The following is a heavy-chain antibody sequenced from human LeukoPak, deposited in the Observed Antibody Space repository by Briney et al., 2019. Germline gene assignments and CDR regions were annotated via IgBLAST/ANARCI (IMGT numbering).Heavy chain of an antibody. CDR1: GFTFSNYY. V-gene: IGHV3-11*04. J-gene: IGHJ3*02. CDR2: ISSSGGSV. CDR3: ARDAGDIAAAHDAFDI. Sequence: PGGSLRLSCAASGFTFSNYYMNWIRQAPGKGLEWVSYISSSGGSVYHADSVKGRFTISRDNAKNSLYLQVNSLRAEDTAVYYCARDAGDIAAAHDAFDIWGQGTMVTVSS. D-gene: IGHD6-13*01.